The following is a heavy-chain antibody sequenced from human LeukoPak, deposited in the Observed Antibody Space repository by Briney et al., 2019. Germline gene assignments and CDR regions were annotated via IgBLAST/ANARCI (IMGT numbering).Heavy chain of an antibody. V-gene: IGHV4-34*01. Sequence: SETLSLTCAVYGGSFSDYYWSWLRQPPGKGLEWIGEINHSGSTNYNPSLKSRVTISIGTSKNQFSVKLRSVTAADTAVYYCARSGAWLADYWGQGTLVTVSS. D-gene: IGHD5-24*01. CDR2: INHSGST. CDR3: ARSGAWLADY. CDR1: GGSFSDYY. J-gene: IGHJ4*02.